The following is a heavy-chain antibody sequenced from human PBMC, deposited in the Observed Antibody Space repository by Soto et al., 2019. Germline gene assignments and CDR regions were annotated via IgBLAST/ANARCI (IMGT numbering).Heavy chain of an antibody. CDR1: GFTFSSYG. V-gene: IGHV3-30*18. Sequence: QVQLVESGGGVVQPGRSLRLSCAASGFTFSSYGMHWVRQAPGKGLEWVAVISYDGSNKYYADSVKGRFTISRDNSKNTLYLQMNSLRAEDTAVYYCANARRSCYYDSSGYLPLWGQGTLVTVSS. J-gene: IGHJ4*02. CDR3: ANARRSCYYDSSGYLPL. CDR2: ISYDGSNK. D-gene: IGHD3-22*01.